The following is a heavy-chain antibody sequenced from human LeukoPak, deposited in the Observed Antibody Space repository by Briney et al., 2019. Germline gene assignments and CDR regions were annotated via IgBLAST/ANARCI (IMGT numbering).Heavy chain of an antibody. CDR2: INPNSGRT. Sequence: GASVKVSCKASGYTFTGYYMHWVRQAPGQGLEWLGWINPNSGRTNYAQKFQGRVTMTRDTSISTAYMELSRLRSDDPAVYYCAAYSGYDPDYWGQGTLVTVSS. J-gene: IGHJ4*02. CDR1: GYTFTGYY. D-gene: IGHD5-12*01. V-gene: IGHV1-2*02. CDR3: AAYSGYDPDY.